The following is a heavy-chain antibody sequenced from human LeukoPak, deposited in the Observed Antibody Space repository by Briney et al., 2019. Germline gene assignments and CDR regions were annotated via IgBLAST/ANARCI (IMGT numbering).Heavy chain of an antibody. CDR2: ISWNSGSI. Sequence: PPGGSLRLSCAASGFTFDDYAMHWVRQAPGKGLERVSGISWNSGSIGYADSVKGRFTISRDNAKNSLYLQMNSLRAEDTALYYCARARGASITMVRGVITDLDYWGQGTLVTVSS. CDR3: ARARGASITMVRGVITDLDY. D-gene: IGHD3-10*01. J-gene: IGHJ4*02. CDR1: GFTFDDYA. V-gene: IGHV3-9*01.